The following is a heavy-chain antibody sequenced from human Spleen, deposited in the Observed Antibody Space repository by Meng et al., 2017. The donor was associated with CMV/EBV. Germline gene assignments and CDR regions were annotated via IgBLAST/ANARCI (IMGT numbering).Heavy chain of an antibody. CDR2: VHYTGTT. D-gene: IGHD2/OR15-2a*01. CDR1: GWSISGYY. V-gene: IGHV4-59*01. J-gene: IGHJ5*02. CDR3: ARDNRPMEDNWFDP. Sequence: SETLSLTCSVSGWSISGYYWSWVRQPPGKGLEYIGYVHYTGTTNYSPSLRGRVTISVDRTRNQFSLKLTSVTAADTAVYYCARDNRPMEDNWFDPWGQGTLVTVSS.